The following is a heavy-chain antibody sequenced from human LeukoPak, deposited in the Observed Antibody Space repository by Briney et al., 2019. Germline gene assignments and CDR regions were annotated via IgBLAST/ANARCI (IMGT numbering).Heavy chain of an antibody. CDR2: IIPIFGTA. CDR3: ARGDFWSGYSKPRSFDY. D-gene: IGHD3-3*01. J-gene: IGHJ4*02. Sequence: SVKVSCKASGYTFTSYGISWVRQAPGQGLEWMGGIIPIFGTANYAQKFQGRVTITTDESTSTAYMELSSLRSEDTAVYYCARGDFWSGYSKPRSFDYWGQGTLVTVSS. V-gene: IGHV1-69*05. CDR1: GYTFTSYG.